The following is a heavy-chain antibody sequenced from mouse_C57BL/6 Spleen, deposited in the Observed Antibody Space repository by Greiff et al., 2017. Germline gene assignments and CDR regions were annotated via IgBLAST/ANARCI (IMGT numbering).Heavy chain of an antibody. CDR1: GFTITDYY. Sequence: VQLQQSGAELVKPGASVKLSCTASGFTITDYYMHWVKQRPEQGLEWIGRIDPADGETNYDPKFQGKATITVDTSSNTAYLQLSSLTSEDTAVYYGARDYYGSSYSWLAYWGQGTLVTVSA. CDR3: ARDYYGSSYSWLAY. CDR2: IDPADGET. V-gene: IGHV14-2*01. J-gene: IGHJ3*01. D-gene: IGHD1-1*01.